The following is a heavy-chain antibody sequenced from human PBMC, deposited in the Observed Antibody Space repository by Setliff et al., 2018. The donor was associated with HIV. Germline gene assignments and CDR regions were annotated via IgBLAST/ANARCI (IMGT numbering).Heavy chain of an antibody. CDR1: GGSITSGGYY. D-gene: IGHD6-6*01. J-gene: IGHJ5*02. Sequence: SETLSLTCTVSGGSITSGGYYWSWIRQHPGKGLEWIGYIYYSGGTYYNPSLKSRVSISVDTSKNQFSLKLSSVTAADTAVYYCARGYSSSLGWFDPWGQGTLVTVSS. CDR3: ARGYSSSLGWFDP. CDR2: IYYSGGT. V-gene: IGHV4-31*03.